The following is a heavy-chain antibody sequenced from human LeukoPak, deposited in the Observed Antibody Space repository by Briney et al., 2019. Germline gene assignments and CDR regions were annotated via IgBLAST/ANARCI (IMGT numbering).Heavy chain of an antibody. Sequence: PGGSLRLSCAASGFTFSSYGMHWVRQAPGKGLEWVAVITSDGNNKFYAEAVKGRFTISRDNVKNTLYLQMNSLRPEDAAMYFCATDNYDSSGIWDYWGQGTLVTVSS. J-gene: IGHJ4*02. D-gene: IGHD3-16*01. CDR1: GFTFSSYG. V-gene: IGHV3-30*03. CDR3: ATDNYDSSGIWDY. CDR2: ITSDGNNK.